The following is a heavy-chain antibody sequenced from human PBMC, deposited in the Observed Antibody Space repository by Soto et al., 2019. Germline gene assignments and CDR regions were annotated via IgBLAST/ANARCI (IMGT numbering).Heavy chain of an antibody. D-gene: IGHD3-22*01. CDR1: GYTFTSYY. Sequence: ASVKVSCKASGYTFTSYYMHWVRQAPGQGLEWLGIINPSGGSTSYSQKFQGRVTMTRDTSTSTVYMELSSLRSEDTAVYYCARVSYKGYYDSSGYFCYWGQGTLVTVSS. CDR3: ARVSYKGYYDSSGYFCY. CDR2: INPSGGST. V-gene: IGHV1-46*01. J-gene: IGHJ4*02.